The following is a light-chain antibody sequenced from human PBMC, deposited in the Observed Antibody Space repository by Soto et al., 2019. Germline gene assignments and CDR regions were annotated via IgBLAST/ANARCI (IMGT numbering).Light chain of an antibody. CDR2: GTS. CDR3: QQHNNWPWT. Sequence: IVLTQSPATLSVSPGEIATLSFRGSQSVGSNLAWYQQKPGQVPRLLIYGTSTRVTGIPARFSGSGSGTEFTLTISSLQPEDFVVYYCQQHNNWPWTFGQGTKVDIK. CDR1: QSVGSN. J-gene: IGKJ1*01. V-gene: IGKV3-15*01.